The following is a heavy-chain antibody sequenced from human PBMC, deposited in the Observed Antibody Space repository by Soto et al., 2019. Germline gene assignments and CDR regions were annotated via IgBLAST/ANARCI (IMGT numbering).Heavy chain of an antibody. D-gene: IGHD2-8*02. Sequence: QLQLQEPGPGLVKPSETLSLTCTVSSGSISSSSYYWGWIRQSPGKGLEWIANVYYSGSTYYNPSLKSRVTVSVDLSKNEFSMKLSSVTAADTAVYYCARQWSPRRSVAGGVDYWGQGALVAVSS. CDR1: SGSISSSSYY. CDR3: ARQWSPRRSVAGGVDY. CDR2: VYYSGST. V-gene: IGHV4-39*01. J-gene: IGHJ4*02.